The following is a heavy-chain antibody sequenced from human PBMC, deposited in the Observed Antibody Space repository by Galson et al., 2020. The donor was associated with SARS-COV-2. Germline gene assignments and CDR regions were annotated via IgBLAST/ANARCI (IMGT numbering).Heavy chain of an antibody. Sequence: SGFTKNSYSMNWVRQAPGKGLEWVSSISSSSSYIYYADSVKGRFTISRDNAKNSLYLQMNSLRAEDTAVYYCARGEMATIRGDYFDYWGQGTLVTVSS. D-gene: IGHD5-12*01. J-gene: IGHJ4*02. CDR1: GFTKNSYS. V-gene: IGHV3-21*01. CDR3: ARGEMATIRGDYFDY. CDR2: ISSSSSYI.